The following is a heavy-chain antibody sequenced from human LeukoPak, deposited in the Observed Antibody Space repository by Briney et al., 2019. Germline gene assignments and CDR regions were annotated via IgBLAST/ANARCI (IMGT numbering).Heavy chain of an antibody. D-gene: IGHD3-9*01. CDR3: ARGPYYDILTGYYHDAFDI. Sequence: SETLSLTCAVSGGSISSGGYSWSWIWQPPGKGLEWIGYIYHSGSTYYNPSLKSRVTISVDRSKNQFSLKLSSVTAADTAVYYCARGPYYDILTGYYHDAFDIWGQGTMVTVSS. J-gene: IGHJ3*02. V-gene: IGHV4-30-2*01. CDR2: IYHSGST. CDR1: GGSISSGGYS.